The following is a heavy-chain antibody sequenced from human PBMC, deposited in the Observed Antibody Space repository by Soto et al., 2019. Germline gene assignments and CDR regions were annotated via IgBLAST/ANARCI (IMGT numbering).Heavy chain of an antibody. D-gene: IGHD6-19*01. CDR3: ARGREWLAHFDY. CDR2: MNPNSGNT. J-gene: IGHJ4*02. Sequence: QVQLVQSGAEVKKPGASVKVSCKASGYTFTSYDINWVRQATGQALEWMGWMNPNSGNTGYAQKFEGRVTMTRNTSISTAYMELSSLRSEDTAVYYCARGREWLAHFDYWGQGTLVTVSS. CDR1: GYTFTSYD. V-gene: IGHV1-8*01.